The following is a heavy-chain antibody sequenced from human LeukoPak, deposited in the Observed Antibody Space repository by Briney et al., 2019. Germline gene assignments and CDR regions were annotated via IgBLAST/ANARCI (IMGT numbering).Heavy chain of an antibody. V-gene: IGHV3-53*01. D-gene: IGHD4-17*01. J-gene: IGHJ4*02. CDR2: IYSGGSI. CDR3: ARDLYGDYNY. Sequence: PGRSLRLSCAASGFTVSSNYMSWVRQAPGKGLEWVSVIYSGGSIYYADSVKGRFTISRDNSKNTLYLQMNSLRAEDTAVYYCARDLYGDYNYWGQGTLVTVSS. CDR1: GFTVSSNY.